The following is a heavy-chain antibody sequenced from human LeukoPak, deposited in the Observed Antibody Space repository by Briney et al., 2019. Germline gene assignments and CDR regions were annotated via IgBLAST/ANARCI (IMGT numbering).Heavy chain of an antibody. CDR1: GGTFSNYA. V-gene: IGHV1-69*01. J-gene: IGHJ4*02. Sequence: ASVKVSCKASGGTFSNYAINWVRQAPGPGLEWMGGIIPLFGTANYAQKFQGRVSITADESTTTVYMELNSLKSEDTAVYYCARGWDYDSGGRPTAYVYWGQGTLVTVSS. D-gene: IGHD3-22*01. CDR3: ARGWDYDSGGRPTAYVY. CDR2: IIPLFGTA.